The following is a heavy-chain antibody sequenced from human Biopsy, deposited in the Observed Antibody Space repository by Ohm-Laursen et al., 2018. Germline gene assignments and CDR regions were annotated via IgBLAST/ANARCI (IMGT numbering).Heavy chain of an antibody. D-gene: IGHD4-11*01. CDR2: ISYDGSGE. Sequence: TLSLTCTVSGGSISNNNYYWGWIRQAPGKGLEWVAVISYDGSGEYYADSLQGRFIISRDNPKNTVDLQMNSLRAEDTAVYFCARDGKRWDYSTYFSWHFDLWGRGTLVTVSS. V-gene: IGHV3-30*03. J-gene: IGHJ2*01. CDR1: GGSISNNN. CDR3: ARDGKRWDYSTYFSWHFDL.